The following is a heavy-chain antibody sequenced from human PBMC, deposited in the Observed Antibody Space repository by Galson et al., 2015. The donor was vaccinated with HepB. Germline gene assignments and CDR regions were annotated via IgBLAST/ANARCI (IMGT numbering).Heavy chain of an antibody. CDR3: VAFSATEYYDILTGHSNSGDV. CDR2: IYYSGSA. Sequence: ETLSLTCSVSGGSVSRGSYPWNWIRQPPVKGLEWIGYIYYSGSAKYSPSLTSRATISIDTSENQFSLKLSSVTAADTATYYCVAFSATEYYDILTGHSNSGDVWGQGTTVIVSS. CDR1: GGSVSRGSYP. J-gene: IGHJ6*02. D-gene: IGHD3-9*01. V-gene: IGHV4-61*01.